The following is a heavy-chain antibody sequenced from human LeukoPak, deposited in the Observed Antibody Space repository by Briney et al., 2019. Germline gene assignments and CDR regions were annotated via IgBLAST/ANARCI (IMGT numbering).Heavy chain of an antibody. CDR3: ARDLRGPTEPPFDY. D-gene: IGHD1-14*01. CDR2: IWYDGSNK. J-gene: IGHJ4*02. CDR1: GFTFSSYG. V-gene: IGHV3-33*01. Sequence: PGGSLRLSCAASGFTFSSYGMPWVRQAPGKGLEWVAVIWYDGSNKYYADSVKGRFTISRDNSKNTLYLQMNSLRAEDTAVYYCARDLRGPTEPPFDYWGQGTLVTVSS.